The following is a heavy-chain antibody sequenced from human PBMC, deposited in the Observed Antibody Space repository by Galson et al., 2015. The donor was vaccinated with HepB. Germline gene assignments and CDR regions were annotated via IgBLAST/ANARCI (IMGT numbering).Heavy chain of an antibody. CDR1: GFTFSSYW. V-gene: IGHV3-7*03. CDR3: ARDLSIVGARIRFDP. CDR2: IKQDGSEK. J-gene: IGHJ5*02. Sequence: SLRLSCAASGFTFSSYWMSWVRQAPGKGLEWVANIKQDGSEKYYVDSVKGRFTISRDNAKNSLYLQMNSLRAEDTAVYYCARDLSIVGARIRFDPWGRGTLVTVSS. D-gene: IGHD1-26*01.